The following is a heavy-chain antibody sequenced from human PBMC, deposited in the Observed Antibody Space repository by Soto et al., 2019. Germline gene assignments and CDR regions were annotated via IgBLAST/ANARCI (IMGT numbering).Heavy chain of an antibody. J-gene: IGHJ5*02. D-gene: IGHD6-25*01. Sequence: QVQLQESGPGLVKPSETLSLTCTVSGGSISSYNWNWIRQPPGKGLEWIGCIYNSGSTNYNPSLKRPVSISMVTAKNQFPLKVRSVTAADTALYYCATRVPYPRGFDPWGQGTLGTVSS. CDR1: GGSISSYN. CDR2: IYNSGST. V-gene: IGHV4-59*01. CDR3: ATRVPYPRGFDP.